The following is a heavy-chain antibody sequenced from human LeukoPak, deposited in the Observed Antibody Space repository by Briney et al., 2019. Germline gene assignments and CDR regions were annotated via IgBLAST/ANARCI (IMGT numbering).Heavy chain of an antibody. V-gene: IGHV4-59*01. CDR3: ARVMAAAGAFDI. Sequence: SETLSLTCTVSGGSISSYYWSWIRQPPGKGLEWIGYIYYSGSTNYNPSLKSRVTISVDTSKNQFSLKLSSVTAAGTAVYYCARVMAAAGAFDIWGQGTMVTVSS. J-gene: IGHJ3*02. D-gene: IGHD6-13*01. CDR1: GGSISSYY. CDR2: IYYSGST.